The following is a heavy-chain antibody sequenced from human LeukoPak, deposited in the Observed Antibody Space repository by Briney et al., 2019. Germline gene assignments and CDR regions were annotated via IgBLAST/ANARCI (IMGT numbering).Heavy chain of an antibody. V-gene: IGHV4-39*01. D-gene: IGHD6-13*01. CDR2: ISFSGST. Sequence: SETLSLTCTFSGGSISSSSYYWGWIRQPPGEGLEWVGSISFSGSTYYNPSLKSRVTISLDTSKNQFSLKLSSVTAADTAVYYCARRGSSFFHCWGQGTFVTVSS. CDR3: ARRGSSFFHC. CDR1: GGSISSSSYY. J-gene: IGHJ4*02.